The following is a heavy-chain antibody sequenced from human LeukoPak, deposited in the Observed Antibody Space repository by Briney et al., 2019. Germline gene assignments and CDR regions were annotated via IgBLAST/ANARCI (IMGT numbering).Heavy chain of an antibody. CDR3: ARGEYYDFWSGYFDY. Sequence: PGGSLRLSCAASGFTFSSYSMNWVRQAPGKGLEWVSSISSSSSYIYYADSVKGRFTISRDNAKNSLYLQMNSLRAEDTAVYYCARGEYYDFWSGYFDYRGQGTLVTVSS. J-gene: IGHJ4*02. CDR1: GFTFSSYS. V-gene: IGHV3-21*01. CDR2: ISSSSSYI. D-gene: IGHD3-3*01.